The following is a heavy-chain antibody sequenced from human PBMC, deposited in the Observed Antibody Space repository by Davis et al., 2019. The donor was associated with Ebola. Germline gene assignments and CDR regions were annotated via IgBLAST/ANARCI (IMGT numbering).Heavy chain of an antibody. J-gene: IGHJ4*02. V-gene: IGHV4-30-2*01. CDR1: GGSISSGGYS. Sequence: PSETLSLTCAVSGGSISSGGYSWSWIRQPPGKGLEWIGYIYHSGSTYYNPSLKSRVTISVDTSKNQFFLELSSVTAADTAVYYCARGGSDRPYYFDDWGQGTLVTVSS. D-gene: IGHD1-26*01. CDR3: ARGGSDRPYYFDD. CDR2: IYHSGST.